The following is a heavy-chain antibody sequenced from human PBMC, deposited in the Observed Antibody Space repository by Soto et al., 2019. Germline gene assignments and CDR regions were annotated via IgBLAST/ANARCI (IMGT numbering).Heavy chain of an antibody. Sequence: PGGSMRLSCASSGFTCISYAMILVRQAPGKGLEWVSIISGSGGSTYYADSVKGRFTISRDSSKNTLYLQMNSLRAEDTAVYYCARDGPPYGDYPSYYYYMDVWGKGTTVTVSS. CDR3: ARDGPPYGDYPSYYYYMDV. CDR2: ISGSGGST. V-gene: IGHV3-23*01. CDR1: GFTCISYA. D-gene: IGHD4-17*01. J-gene: IGHJ6*03.